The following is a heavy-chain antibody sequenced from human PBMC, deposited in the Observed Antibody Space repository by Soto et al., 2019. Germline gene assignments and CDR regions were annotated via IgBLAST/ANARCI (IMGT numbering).Heavy chain of an antibody. CDR1: GGSISSSSYY. CDR2: IYYSGST. D-gene: IGHD2-21*02. Sequence: QLQLQESGPGLVKPSETLSLTCTVSGGSISSSSYYWGWIRQPPGEGLEWIGSIYYSGSTYYNPSLKSRVTRSVDTSKNQFSLKLSSVTAADTAVYYCAGKLLGVVTAGHFDYWGQGTLVTVSS. V-gene: IGHV4-39*01. CDR3: AGKLLGVVTAGHFDY. J-gene: IGHJ4*02.